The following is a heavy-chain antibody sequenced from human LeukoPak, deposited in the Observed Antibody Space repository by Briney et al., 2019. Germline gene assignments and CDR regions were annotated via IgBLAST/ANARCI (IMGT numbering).Heavy chain of an antibody. CDR3: AKNYYGSGSHMDYFDY. J-gene: IGHJ4*02. Sequence: GGSLRLSCAASGFTFSSYAMSWVRQAPGKGLEWVSAISGSGGHTHYTDSVKGRFTISRDNSKNTLYLQMNSLRVEDTAVYYCAKNYYGSGSHMDYFDYWGQGTLVTVSS. CDR2: ISGSGGHT. V-gene: IGHV3-23*01. CDR1: GFTFSSYA. D-gene: IGHD3-10*01.